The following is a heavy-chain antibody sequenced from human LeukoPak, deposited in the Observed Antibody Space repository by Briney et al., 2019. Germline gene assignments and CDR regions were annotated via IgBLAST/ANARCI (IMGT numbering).Heavy chain of an antibody. J-gene: IGHJ4*02. CDR3: GGEVARSFDY. Sequence: GGSLRLSCVASGFTFTDYSMSWVRQAPGKGLEWVSVIYNGGATYYADSVKGRFTISRDNSKSTLFLYLQMNSLRTDDTADCAGGGEVARSFDYWGQGTLVTVSS. V-gene: IGHV3-66*02. CDR2: IYNGGAT. D-gene: IGHD3-16*01. CDR1: GFTFTDYS.